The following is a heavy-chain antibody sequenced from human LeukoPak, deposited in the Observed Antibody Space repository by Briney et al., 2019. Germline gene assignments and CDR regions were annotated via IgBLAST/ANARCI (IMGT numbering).Heavy chain of an antibody. J-gene: IGHJ4*02. CDR3: ARDIVVVPAAMYY. CDR2: IWYDGSNK. Sequence: GRSLRLSCAASGFTFSGYGMHWVRQAPGKGLEWVAVIWYDGSNKYYADSVKGRFTISRDNSKNTLYLQMNSLRAEDTAVYYCARDIVVVPAAMYYWGQGTLVTVSS. CDR1: GFTFSGYG. V-gene: IGHV3-33*01. D-gene: IGHD2-2*01.